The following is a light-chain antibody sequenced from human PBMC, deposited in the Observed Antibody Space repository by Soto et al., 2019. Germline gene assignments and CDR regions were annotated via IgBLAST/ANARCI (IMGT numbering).Light chain of an antibody. V-gene: IGKV3-11*01. CDR3: QQRTNWPPLT. J-gene: IGKJ4*01. Sequence: EIVLTQSPATLSLSPGERATLSGSASQSVSSYLAWYQQKPGQAPRLLIYDASNRATGIPARFSGSGSGTDFTLTISSLEPEDFAVYYCQQRTNWPPLTFCGGTKVEI. CDR1: QSVSSY. CDR2: DAS.